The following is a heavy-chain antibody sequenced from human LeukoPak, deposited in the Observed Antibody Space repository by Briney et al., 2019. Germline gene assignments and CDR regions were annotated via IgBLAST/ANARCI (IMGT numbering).Heavy chain of an antibody. CDR2: ISSSGSTI. J-gene: IGHJ4*02. CDR1: GFTFSSYS. CDR3: ARRIDCSSTSCYRIYDY. Sequence: GGSLRLSCAASGFTFSSYSMNWVRQAPGKGLEWVSYISSSGSTIYYADSVKGRFTISRDNAKNSLYLQMNSLRAEDTAVYYCARRIDCSSTSCYRIYDYWGQGTLVTVSS. V-gene: IGHV3-48*04. D-gene: IGHD2-2*01.